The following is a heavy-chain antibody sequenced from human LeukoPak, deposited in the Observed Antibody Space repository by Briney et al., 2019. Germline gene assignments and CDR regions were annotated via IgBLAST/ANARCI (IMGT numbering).Heavy chain of an antibody. CDR3: ASTVVPAALDY. CDR1: GYSISSGFY. Sequence: SETLSLTCSVSGFSGYSISSGFYWGWIRQPPGKGLEWIGSIFHSGGTYYNPSLKSRVTISVDTSKNQFSLKLSSVTAADTAVYYCASTVVPAALDYWGQGTLVTVSS. CDR2: IFHSGGT. J-gene: IGHJ4*02. V-gene: IGHV4-38-2*02. D-gene: IGHD2-2*01.